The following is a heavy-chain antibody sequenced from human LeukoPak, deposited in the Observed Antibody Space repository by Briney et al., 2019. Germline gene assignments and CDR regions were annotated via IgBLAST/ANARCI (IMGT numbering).Heavy chain of an antibody. CDR2: IYYSGRT. CDR1: GGSITSSSYY. V-gene: IGHV4-39*07. D-gene: IGHD4-11*01. Sequence: SETLSLTCTVSGGSITSSSYYWGWIRQPPGKGLEWIGSIYYSGRTYYNPSLKSRVTMSVDTSKNRFSLKATYVTAADTAVYYCARRGYSNYVPRGWFDPWGQGTLVTVSS. CDR3: ARRGYSNYVPRGWFDP. J-gene: IGHJ5*02.